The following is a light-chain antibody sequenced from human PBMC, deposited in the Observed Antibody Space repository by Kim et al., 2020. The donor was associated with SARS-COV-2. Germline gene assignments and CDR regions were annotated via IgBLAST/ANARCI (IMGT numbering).Light chain of an antibody. CDR1: SGSIASND. V-gene: IGLV6-57*03. CDR3: QSYDSSNPPYVV. Sequence: VTISCTRSSGSIASNDVQWYQQRPGSAPTTVICEDNQRPSGVPDRFSGSIDSSSNSASLTISGLKTEDEADYYCQSYDSSNPPYVVFGGGTQLTVL. CDR2: EDN. J-gene: IGLJ2*01.